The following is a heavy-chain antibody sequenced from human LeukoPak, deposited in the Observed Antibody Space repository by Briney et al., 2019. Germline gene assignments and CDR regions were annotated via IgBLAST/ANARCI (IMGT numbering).Heavy chain of an antibody. V-gene: IGHV4-59*01. Sequence: SETLSLTCTVSGGSISNYYWSWIRQPPGKGLECIGYIYYSGSTNYNPSLKSRVTISVDTSKNQFSLKVSSVTAADTAVYYCARVTSGGDYYGMDVWGQGTTVTVSS. D-gene: IGHD2-15*01. J-gene: IGHJ6*02. CDR1: GGSISNYY. CDR3: ARVTSGGDYYGMDV. CDR2: IYYSGST.